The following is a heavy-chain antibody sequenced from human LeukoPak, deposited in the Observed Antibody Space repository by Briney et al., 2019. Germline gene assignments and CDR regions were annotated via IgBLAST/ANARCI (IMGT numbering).Heavy chain of an antibody. Sequence: GGSLRLSCAASGFTFSSYTMSWVRQAPGKGLEWVSAISGSGGSTYYADSVKGRFTISRDNSKNTLYLQMNSLRAEDTAVYYCKKNPLEWELLDFDIWGQGTMVTVSS. CDR2: ISGSGGST. J-gene: IGHJ3*02. V-gene: IGHV3-23*01. D-gene: IGHD1-26*01. CDR1: GFTFSSYT. CDR3: KKNPLEWELLDFDI.